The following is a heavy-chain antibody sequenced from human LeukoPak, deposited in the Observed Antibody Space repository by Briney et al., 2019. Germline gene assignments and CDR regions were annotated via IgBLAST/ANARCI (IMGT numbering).Heavy chain of an antibody. J-gene: IGHJ4*02. Sequence: GGSLRLSCAASGFTFSSYAMHWVRQAPGKGLEWVAVISYDGSNKYYADSVKGRFTISRDNSKNTLYLQMNSLRAEDTTVYYCARVHNGYRGQGTLVTVSS. CDR1: GFTFSSYA. V-gene: IGHV3-30-3*01. CDR2: ISYDGSNK. CDR3: ARVHNGY. D-gene: IGHD2-8*01.